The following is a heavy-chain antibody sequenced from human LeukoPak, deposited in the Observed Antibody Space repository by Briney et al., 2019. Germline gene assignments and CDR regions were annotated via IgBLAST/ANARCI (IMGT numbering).Heavy chain of an antibody. D-gene: IGHD6-6*01. CDR1: GYTFTGYY. J-gene: IGHJ4*02. CDR2: INPNSGGT. CDR3: AYANPQLNVDY. V-gene: IGHV1-2*02. Sequence: ASVKVSFKASGYTFTGYYMHWVRQAPGQGLEWMGWINPNSGGTNYAQKFQGRVTMTRDTSISTDYMERSRLRSDDTAVYYCAYANPQLNVDYWGQGTLVTVSS.